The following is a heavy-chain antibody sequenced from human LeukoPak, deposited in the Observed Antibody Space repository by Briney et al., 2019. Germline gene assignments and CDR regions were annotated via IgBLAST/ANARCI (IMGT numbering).Heavy chain of an antibody. CDR3: ASPTAGSSGYI. CDR1: GYTFTSYG. J-gene: IGHJ4*02. Sequence: ASAKVSCKASGYTFTSYGISWVRQAPGQGLEWMGWISAYNGNTNYAQKLQGRVTITADESTSTAYMELSSLRSEDTAVYYCASPTAGSSGYIWGQGTLVTVSS. V-gene: IGHV1-18*01. D-gene: IGHD3-22*01. CDR2: ISAYNGNT.